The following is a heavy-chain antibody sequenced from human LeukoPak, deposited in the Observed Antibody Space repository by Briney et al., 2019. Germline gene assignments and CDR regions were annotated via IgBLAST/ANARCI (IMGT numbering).Heavy chain of an antibody. CDR3: ARQEYCSGGSCYTWFDP. J-gene: IGHJ5*02. D-gene: IGHD2-15*01. Sequence: GGSLKISCKGSGYSITNYWIAWVRQVPGKGLEWMGIIYPADSDIRYSPSFQGQVTISADKSISTAYLQWSSLKASDTAMYYCARQEYCSGGSCYTWFDPWGQGTLVTVSS. V-gene: IGHV5-51*01. CDR2: IYPADSDI. CDR1: GYSITNYW.